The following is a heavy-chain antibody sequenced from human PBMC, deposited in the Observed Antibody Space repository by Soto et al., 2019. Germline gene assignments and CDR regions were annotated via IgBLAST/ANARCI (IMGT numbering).Heavy chain of an antibody. Sequence: QVQLVESGGGVVQPGRSLRLSCAASGFTFSRYGMHWVRQAPGKGLEWVAVISFDGSKKYYAESVTGRFTISRDNSKNTLYLQVNSLRAEDTAVYYCAKEACSVTFDFWGQGTLVTVSS. CDR2: ISFDGSKK. D-gene: IGHD4-4*01. J-gene: IGHJ4*02. V-gene: IGHV3-30*18. CDR3: AKEACSVTFDF. CDR1: GFTFSRYG.